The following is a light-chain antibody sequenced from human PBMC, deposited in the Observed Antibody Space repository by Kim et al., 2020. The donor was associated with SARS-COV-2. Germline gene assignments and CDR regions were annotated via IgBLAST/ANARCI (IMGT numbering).Light chain of an antibody. CDR3: TSYAVRVM. Sequence: QSALTQPPSASGSPGQSVTISCTGTSSDVGDYTFVSWYPHHPGKAPQLLIYDVTKRASGVPDRFSGSKSGNTASLTVSGLQAEDEADYYCTSYAVRVMVGGGTQLTVL. CDR2: DVT. J-gene: IGLJ2*01. CDR1: SSDVGDYTF. V-gene: IGLV2-8*01.